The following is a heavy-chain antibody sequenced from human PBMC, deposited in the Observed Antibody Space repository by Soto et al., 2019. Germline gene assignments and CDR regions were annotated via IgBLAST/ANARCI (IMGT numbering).Heavy chain of an antibody. J-gene: IGHJ5*01. CDR3: ARVCSGSYYEFSWFDT. V-gene: IGHV4-59*01. CDR1: DGSISAYY. Sequence: RSLTCTFSDGSISAYYWSWIRQPPGKGLEWIWHIYYSGRTNYSPSLKSRVTISIHTSKRQFSLNLRSVTASDTAVYYCARVCSGSYYEFSWFDTWGQGKVVTVSS. CDR2: IYYSGRT. D-gene: IGHD1-26*01.